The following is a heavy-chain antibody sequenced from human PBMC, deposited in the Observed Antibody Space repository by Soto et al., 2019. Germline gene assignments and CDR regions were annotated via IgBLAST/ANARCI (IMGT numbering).Heavy chain of an antibody. CDR1: GGSISSGGYY. D-gene: IGHD3-22*01. J-gene: IGHJ4*02. CDR3: ARVGITTGFDY. V-gene: IGHV4-31*03. CDR2: IYYSGST. Sequence: PSETLSLTCTVSGGSISSGGYYWSWIRQHPEKGLEWIGYIYYSGSTYYNPSLKSRVTISVDTSKNQFSLKLSSVTAADTAVYYCARVGITTGFDYWGQGTLVTVSS.